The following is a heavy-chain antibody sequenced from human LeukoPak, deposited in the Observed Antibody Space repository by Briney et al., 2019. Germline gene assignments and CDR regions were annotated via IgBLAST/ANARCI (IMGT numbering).Heavy chain of an antibody. J-gene: IGHJ4*02. V-gene: IGHV3-53*01. CDR2: IYSGGST. CDR3: ARGCDSTSCYCFDY. D-gene: IGHD2-2*01. Sequence: AGGSLRLSCAASGFTVSSKYMSWVRQAPGKGLEWVSVIYSGGSTYYADSVKGRFTISRDNSKNTLYLQMNSLRAEDTAVYYCARGCDSTSCYCFDYWGQGTLVTVSS. CDR1: GFTVSSKY.